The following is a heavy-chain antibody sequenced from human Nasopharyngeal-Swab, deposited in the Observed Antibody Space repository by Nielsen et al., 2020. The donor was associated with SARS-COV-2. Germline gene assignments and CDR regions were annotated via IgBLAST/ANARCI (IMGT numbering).Heavy chain of an antibody. CDR3: ATHPRGQLDPFDY. Sequence: SETLSLTCTVSGGSISSYYWSWIRQPPGKGLEWIGYIHYSGSTNYNPSLKSRVTISKDTSKNQFSLNLNSVTAADTAVYYCATHPRGQLDPFDYWGQGSLVTVSS. V-gene: IGHV4-59*08. CDR2: IHYSGST. J-gene: IGHJ4*02. D-gene: IGHD6-13*01. CDR1: GGSISSYY.